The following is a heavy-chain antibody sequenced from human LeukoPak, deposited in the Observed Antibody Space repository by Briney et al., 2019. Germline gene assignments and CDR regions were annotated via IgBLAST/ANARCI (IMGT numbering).Heavy chain of an antibody. V-gene: IGHV4-61*08. Sequence: SETLSLTCTVSGGSVSSGGYSWSWIRQPPGKGLELIGYFYYTESTNYNPSLKSRVTISVDASKNQFSLRLSSVTAADTAVYYCARGPRTVTPRDAFDIWGQGTMVTVSS. CDR3: ARGPRTVTPRDAFDI. D-gene: IGHD4-17*01. CDR2: FYYTEST. J-gene: IGHJ3*02. CDR1: GGSVSSGGYS.